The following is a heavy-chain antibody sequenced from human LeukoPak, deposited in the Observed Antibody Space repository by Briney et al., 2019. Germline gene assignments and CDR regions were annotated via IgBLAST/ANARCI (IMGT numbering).Heavy chain of an antibody. Sequence: ASVKVSCKASGYTFTGYYMHWVRPAPGQGLEWMGWINPNSGGTNYAQKFQGRVTMTRDTPISTAYMELSRLRTDDTAVYYCARDAGYSSSWPYYYYYYMDVWGKGTTVTVSS. J-gene: IGHJ6*03. V-gene: IGHV1-2*02. D-gene: IGHD6-13*01. CDR1: GYTFTGYY. CDR2: INPNSGGT. CDR3: ARDAGYSSSWPYYYYYYMDV.